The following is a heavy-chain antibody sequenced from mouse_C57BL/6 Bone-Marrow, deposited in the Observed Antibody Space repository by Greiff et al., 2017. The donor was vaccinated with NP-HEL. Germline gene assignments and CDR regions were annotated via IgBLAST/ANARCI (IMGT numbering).Heavy chain of an antibody. CDR2: IDPEDGET. D-gene: IGHD2-1*01. J-gene: IGHJ3*01. CDR1: GFNIKDYY. Sequence: VQLQQSGAELVKPGASVKLSCTASGFNIKDYYMHWVKQRTEQGLEWIGRIDPEDGETEYAPKFQGKATITADTSSNTAYLQLSSLTSEDTAVYYCARDYGNYEAPYWGQGTLVTVSA. CDR3: ARDYGNYEAPY. V-gene: IGHV14-2*01.